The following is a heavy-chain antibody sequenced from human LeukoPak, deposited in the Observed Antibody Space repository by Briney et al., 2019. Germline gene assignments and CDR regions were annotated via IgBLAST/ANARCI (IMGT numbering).Heavy chain of an antibody. J-gene: IGHJ3*02. CDR2: VYHSGRT. CDR1: GGSISSYY. CDR3: ARDRTYSYDSSSYPGTFDI. Sequence: SETLSLTCTVSGGSISSYYWSWIRQPPGKGLEWIGSVYHSGRTYYNPSLKNRVTMSVDTSKNQFSLKLSSVTAADTAVYYCARDRTYSYDSSSYPGTFDIWGQGTMVTVSS. D-gene: IGHD3-22*01. V-gene: IGHV4-59*04.